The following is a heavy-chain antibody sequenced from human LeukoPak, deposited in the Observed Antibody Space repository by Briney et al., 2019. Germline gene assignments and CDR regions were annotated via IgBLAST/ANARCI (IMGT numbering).Heavy chain of an antibody. V-gene: IGHV3-74*01. Sequence: PGGSLRLSCATSGFPFSIYWMLWVRQAPGKGLEWVSRINGDGTTTTYADSVKGRFTISRDNTENILYLQMYSLRAEDTAIYYCARSQFDYWGQGVLVTVSS. J-gene: IGHJ4*02. CDR3: ARSQFDY. CDR2: INGDGTTT. CDR1: GFPFSIYW.